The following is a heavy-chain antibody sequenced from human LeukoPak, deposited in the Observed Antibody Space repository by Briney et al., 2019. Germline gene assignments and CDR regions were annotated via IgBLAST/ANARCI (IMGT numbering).Heavy chain of an antibody. Sequence: GASVKVSCKASGYTFTSYGISWVRQAPGQGLEWMGWISAYNGNTNYAQKLQGRVTMTTDTSTSTAYMELRSLRSDDTAVYYCARDRSEYSSGWYNWLDPWGQGTLVTVSS. CDR2: ISAYNGNT. CDR1: GYTFTSYG. J-gene: IGHJ5*02. V-gene: IGHV1-18*01. D-gene: IGHD6-19*01. CDR3: ARDRSEYSSGWYNWLDP.